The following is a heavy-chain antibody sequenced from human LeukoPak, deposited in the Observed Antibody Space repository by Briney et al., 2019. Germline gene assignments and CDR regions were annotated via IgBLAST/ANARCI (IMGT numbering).Heavy chain of an antibody. CDR3: ATHIVVVPAAISPMMN. V-gene: IGHV1-24*01. CDR1: GYTLTELS. Sequence: ASVKVSCKVSGYTLTELSMHWVRQAPGKGLEEMGGFDPEDGETIYAQKFQGRVTMTEDTSTDTAYMELSSLRSEDTAVYYCATHIVVVPAAISPMMNWGQGTLVTVSS. J-gene: IGHJ4*02. CDR2: FDPEDGET. D-gene: IGHD2-2*02.